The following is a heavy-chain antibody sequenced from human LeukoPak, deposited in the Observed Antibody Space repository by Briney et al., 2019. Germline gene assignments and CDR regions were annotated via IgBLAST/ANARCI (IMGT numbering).Heavy chain of an antibody. Sequence: PGGSLRLPCAASGFTFSSYWMSWVRQAPGKGLEWVANIKQDGSEKYYVDSVKGRFTISRDNAKNSLYLQMNSLRAEDTAVYYCARVLCSGGSCYSVLYYYMDVWGKGTTVTVSS. J-gene: IGHJ6*03. CDR3: ARVLCSGGSCYSVLYYYMDV. CDR2: IKQDGSEK. D-gene: IGHD2-15*01. V-gene: IGHV3-7*01. CDR1: GFTFSSYW.